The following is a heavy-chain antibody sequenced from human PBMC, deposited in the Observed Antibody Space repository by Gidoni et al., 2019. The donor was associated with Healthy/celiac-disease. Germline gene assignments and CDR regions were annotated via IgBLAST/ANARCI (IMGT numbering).Heavy chain of an antibody. CDR1: GCAFSGCG. D-gene: IGHD5-12*01. V-gene: IGHV3-33*01. CDR2: IWNDGNTK. CDR3: ARDLMWLRSEYYFDY. Sequence: QVQLGEPGRGVVQPGRSLRPPCAASGCAFSGCGMHWVCQARGKGLGWVAVIWNDGNTKYYADSVKGRFTVSRDNSNNTLYLQMNSQRAEDTAVYYCARDLMWLRSEYYFDYWGQGTLVTVSS. J-gene: IGHJ4*02.